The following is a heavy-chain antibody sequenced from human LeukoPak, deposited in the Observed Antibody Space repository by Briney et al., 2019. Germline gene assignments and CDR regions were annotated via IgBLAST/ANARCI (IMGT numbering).Heavy chain of an antibody. D-gene: IGHD2-21*01. J-gene: IGHJ5*02. CDR1: GFSLRTSGVG. CDR2: IYWDDDK. V-gene: IGHV2-5*02. Sequence: SGPTLVKPTQTLTLTCSFTGFSLRTSGVGVGWIRQPPGKALEWLGMIYWDDDKRYNSSLSSRLTFTKDTSAKQVVLTMTNMDPADTATYFCIHAYPRVSWFDPWGQGILVTVSS. CDR3: IHAYPRVSWFDP.